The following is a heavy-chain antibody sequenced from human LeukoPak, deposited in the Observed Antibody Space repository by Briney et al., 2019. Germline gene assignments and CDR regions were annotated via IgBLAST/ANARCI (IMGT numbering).Heavy chain of an antibody. Sequence: GASVKVSCKASGYTFTSYGISWVRRAPGQGLEWMGWISAYNGNTNYAQKLQGRVTMTTDTSTSTAYMELRSLRSDDTAVYYCARARFTELRYFDWLFPDAFDIWGQGTMVTVSS. CDR3: ARARFTELRYFDWLFPDAFDI. V-gene: IGHV1-18*01. J-gene: IGHJ3*02. CDR2: ISAYNGNT. CDR1: GYTFTSYG. D-gene: IGHD3-9*01.